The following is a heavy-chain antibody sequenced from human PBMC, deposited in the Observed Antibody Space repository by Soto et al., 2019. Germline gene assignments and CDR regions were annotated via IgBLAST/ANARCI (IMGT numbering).Heavy chain of an antibody. CDR1: GYIFTDYY. J-gene: IGHJ4*02. D-gene: IGHD3-9*01. CDR2: ISAYNGNT. Sequence: GASVKVSCKASGYIFTDYYMHWVRQAPGQGLEWMGWISAYNGNTNYAQKLQGRVTMTTDTSTSTAYMELRSLRSDDTAVYYCARAAYYDILTGWDYYFDYWGQGTLVTVSS. V-gene: IGHV1-18*04. CDR3: ARAAYYDILTGWDYYFDY.